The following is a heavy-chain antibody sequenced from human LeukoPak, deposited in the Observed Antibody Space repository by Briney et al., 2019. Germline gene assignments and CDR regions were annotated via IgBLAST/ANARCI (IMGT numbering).Heavy chain of an antibody. CDR3: ARGAFHTSSVWFDP. J-gene: IGHJ5*02. CDR2: INHRGTT. CDR1: GESFSHYY. V-gene: IGHV4-34*01. D-gene: IGHD2-2*01. Sequence: PSETLSLTCAVSGESFSHYYWSRLRQTPGKGLEWIGEINHRGTTNYNPSLKSRVAISIDTSRNQFSLQVTSVTAADTAVFYCARGAFHTSSVWFDPWGQGTLVTVSS.